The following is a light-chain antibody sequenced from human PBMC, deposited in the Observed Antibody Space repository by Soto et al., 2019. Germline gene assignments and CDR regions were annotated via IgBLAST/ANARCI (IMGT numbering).Light chain of an antibody. CDR3: QQLNIYPFT. CDR2: AAS. V-gene: IGKV1-9*01. Sequence: DIQLTQSPSFLSASVGVRVTLTCRASQVIARYLAWYQQKPGQAPKLLIYAASTLQSGVPARFSGSGSGTEFTLTISSLQPEEFAKYYSQQLNIYPFTFGGGTKVEIK. J-gene: IGKJ4*01. CDR1: QVIARY.